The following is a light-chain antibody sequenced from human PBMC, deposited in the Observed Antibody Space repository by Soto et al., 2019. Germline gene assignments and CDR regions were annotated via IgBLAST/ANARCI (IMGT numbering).Light chain of an antibody. CDR3: QSYDSSLSGPL. CDR1: SSNIGAGYG. J-gene: IGLJ2*01. CDR2: GNS. Sequence: QAVLTQPPSVSGAPGQRVTISCTGSSSNIGAGYGVHWYQQLPGTAPKLLIYGNSNRPSGVPDRFSGSKSGTSASLAITGLQAEDEADYYCQSYDSSLSGPLFGGGTKLTVL. V-gene: IGLV1-40*01.